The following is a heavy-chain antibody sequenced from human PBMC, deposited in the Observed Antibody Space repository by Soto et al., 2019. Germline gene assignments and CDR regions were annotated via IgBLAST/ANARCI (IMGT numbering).Heavy chain of an antibody. CDR1: GYTFTSYG. CDR3: ARMGGCRTATCPSYFDH. V-gene: IGHV1-18*01. Sequence: AASVKVSCKASGYTFTSYGISWVRQAPGQGLEWMGWVSAYNGYTNYAQSYQGRVTMTTDTSTSTAYMELRSLRSDDTAVYYCARMGGCRTATCPSYFDHWGQGTPATVSS. CDR2: VSAYNGYT. D-gene: IGHD3-16*01. J-gene: IGHJ4*02.